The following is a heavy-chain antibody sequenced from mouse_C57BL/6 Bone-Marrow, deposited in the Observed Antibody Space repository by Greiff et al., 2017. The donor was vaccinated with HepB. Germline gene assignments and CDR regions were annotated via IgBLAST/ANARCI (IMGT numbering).Heavy chain of an antibody. D-gene: IGHD1-1*01. J-gene: IGHJ2*01. V-gene: IGHV5-12*01. Sequence: EVKLVESGGGLVQPGGSLKLSCAASGFTFSDYYMYWVRQTPEKRLEWVAYISNGGGSTYYPDTVKGRFTISRDNAKNTLYLQMSRLKSEDTAMYYCARYHYGWFDYWGQGTTLTVSS. CDR2: ISNGGGST. CDR1: GFTFSDYY. CDR3: ARYHYGWFDY.